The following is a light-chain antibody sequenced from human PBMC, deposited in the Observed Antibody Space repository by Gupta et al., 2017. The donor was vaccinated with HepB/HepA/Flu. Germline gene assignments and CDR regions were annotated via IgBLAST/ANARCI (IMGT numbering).Light chain of an antibody. J-gene: IGKJ1*01. CDR2: DTS. Sequence: DIVLTPSPATLSLSPGEGGTRSCKASQYVDIYLAGYQQITGQPPRLLIYDTSNRATGTPARCSGSGSGTNVTPTTASRGPEDCAIDYCRQRHSCPRTFGQGTQVEIK. CDR1: QYVDIY. CDR3: RQRHSCPRT. V-gene: IGKV3-11*01.